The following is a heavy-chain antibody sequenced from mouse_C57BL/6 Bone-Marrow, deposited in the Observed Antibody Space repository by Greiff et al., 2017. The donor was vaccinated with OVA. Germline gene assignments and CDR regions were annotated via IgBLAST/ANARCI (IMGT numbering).Heavy chain of an antibody. J-gene: IGHJ2*01. CDR1: GFTFSSYT. CDR2: ISGGGGYT. D-gene: IGHD2-10*02. CDR3: ARQRYGNYEVDY. V-gene: IGHV5-9*01. Sequence: EVQRVESGGGLVKPGGSLKLSCAASGFTFSSYTMSWVRQTPEKRLEWVATISGGGGYTYYPDSVKGRFTISRDNAKNTLYLQMSSLRSEDTALYYCARQRYGNYEVDYWGQGTTLTVSS.